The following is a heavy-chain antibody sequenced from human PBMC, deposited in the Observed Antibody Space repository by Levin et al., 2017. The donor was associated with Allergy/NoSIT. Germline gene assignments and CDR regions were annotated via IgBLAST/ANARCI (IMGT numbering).Heavy chain of an antibody. D-gene: IGHD3-16*02. CDR2: ISSSSSYI. J-gene: IGHJ2*01. CDR3: ARGIVNDWYFDL. CDR1: GFTFSSYS. V-gene: IGHV3-21*01. Sequence: GESLKISCAASGFTFSSYSMNWVRQAPGKGLEWVSSISSSSSYIYYADSVKGRFTISRDNAKNSLYLQMNSLRAEDTAVYYCARGIVNDWYFDLWGRGTLVTVSS.